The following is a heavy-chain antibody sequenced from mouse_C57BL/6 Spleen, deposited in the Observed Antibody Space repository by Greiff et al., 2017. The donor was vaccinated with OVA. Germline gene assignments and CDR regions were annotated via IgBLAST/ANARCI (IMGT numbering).Heavy chain of an antibody. CDR2: IWSGGST. J-gene: IGHJ4*01. V-gene: IGHV2-2*01. D-gene: IGHD1-1*01. CDR1: GFSLTSYG. Sequence: VKLQESGPGLVQPSQSLSITCTVSGFSLTSYGVHWVRQSPGKGLEWLGVIWSGGSTDYNAAFISRLSISKDNSKSQVFFKMNSLQADDTAIYYCATPGGGSSPYYAMDYWGQGTSVTVSS. CDR3: ATPGGGSSPYYAMDY.